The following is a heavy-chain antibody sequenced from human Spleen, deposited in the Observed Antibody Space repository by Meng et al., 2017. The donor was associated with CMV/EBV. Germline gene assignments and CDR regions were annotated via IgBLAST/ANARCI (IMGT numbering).Heavy chain of an antibody. CDR3: AKAGHDYISYYYYGMDV. J-gene: IGHJ6*02. V-gene: IGHV3-21*04. CDR2: ISRSSSYI. D-gene: IGHD4-11*01. CDR1: GFTFSSYS. Sequence: GESLKISCAASGFTFSSYSMNWVRQAPGKGLEWVSSISRSSSYIYYADSVKGRFTISRDNAKNSLYLQMNSLRAEDTAVYYCAKAGHDYISYYYYGMDVWGQGTTVTVSS.